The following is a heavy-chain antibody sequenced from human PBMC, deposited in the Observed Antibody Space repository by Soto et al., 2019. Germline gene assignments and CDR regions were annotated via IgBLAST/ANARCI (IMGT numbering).Heavy chain of an antibody. CDR1: GFTFSSYS. D-gene: IGHD3-10*01. CDR3: ARDLSLLVRGVMGVWGAFDI. Sequence: GSLRLSCAASGFTFSSYSMNWVRQAPGKGLEWVSSISSSSYIYYADSVKGRFTISRDNAKNSLYLQMNSLRAEDTAVYYCARDLSLLVRGVMGVWGAFDIWGQGTMVTVSS. J-gene: IGHJ3*02. CDR2: ISSSSYI. V-gene: IGHV3-21*01.